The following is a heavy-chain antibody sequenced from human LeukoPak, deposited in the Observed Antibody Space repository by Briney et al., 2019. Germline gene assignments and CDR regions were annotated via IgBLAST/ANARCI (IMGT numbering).Heavy chain of an antibody. CDR2: IYPSGST. V-gene: IGHV4-4*07. J-gene: IGHJ4*02. CDR3: ASGSGSGSYYLD. Sequence: PSETLSLTCTVFGGSISSYFWSWIRQPAGKGLEWIGRIYPSGSTNYNPSLKSRVTMSVDTSKNQFSLKLSSVTAADTAVYYCASGSGSGSYYLDWGQGTLVTVSS. D-gene: IGHD3-10*01. CDR1: GGSISSYF.